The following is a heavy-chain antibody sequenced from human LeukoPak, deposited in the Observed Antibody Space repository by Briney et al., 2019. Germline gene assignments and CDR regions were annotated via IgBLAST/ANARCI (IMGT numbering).Heavy chain of an antibody. D-gene: IGHD5-18*01. V-gene: IGHV3-9*01. CDR2: IGWNTGTI. Sequence: GGSLRLSCAASGFNFDGYAMHWVRQAPGKGLEWVSSIGWNTGTIGYADSVKGRCTISRDNAKNSLYLQMNNLRVEDTALYYCVKDGAWGYYYFDYWGQGTLVTVSS. J-gene: IGHJ4*02. CDR1: GFNFDGYA. CDR3: VKDGAWGYYYFDY.